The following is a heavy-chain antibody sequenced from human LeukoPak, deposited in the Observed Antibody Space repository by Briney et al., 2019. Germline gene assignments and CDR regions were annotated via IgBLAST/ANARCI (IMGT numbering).Heavy chain of an antibody. CDR2: LYRGGTT. CDR3: VRDYSYDESGQPVRHDY. CDR1: GFALSVNY. D-gene: IGHD3-16*01. V-gene: IGHV3-66*01. J-gene: IGHJ4*02. Sequence: PGGSLRLSCVASGFALSVNYMSWVRQAPGKGPEWLSVLYRGGTTYYAGSVRGRFTISRDDSKNTLYLQMDSLRVEDTAVYYCVRDYSYDESGQPVRHDYWGQGTLVTVSS.